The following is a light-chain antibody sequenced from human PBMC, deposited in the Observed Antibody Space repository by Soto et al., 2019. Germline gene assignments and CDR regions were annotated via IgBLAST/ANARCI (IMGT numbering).Light chain of an antibody. V-gene: IGLV2-14*01. CDR2: DVS. CDR3: SSYTSSSTLVV. Sequence: QSALTQPASVSGSPGQSITISCTGTSSDVGGYNYVSWYQQHPGKAPKLMIYDVSNRPSGVSNRFSGSKSGNTASLTISGLQAEDEADYYCSSYTSSSTLVVVGGGTKRTVL. CDR1: SSDVGGYNY. J-gene: IGLJ2*01.